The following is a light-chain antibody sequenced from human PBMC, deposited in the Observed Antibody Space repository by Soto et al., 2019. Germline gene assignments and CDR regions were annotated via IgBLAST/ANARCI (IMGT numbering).Light chain of an antibody. Sequence: EIVLTQSPVTLSLSPGDRATLSCRASQSVSSSYLAWYQQKPGQAPRLLLYGASTRATGIPVRFSGSGFGTEFTLTISSLQSEDFAVYYCQQYKNWPLFGQGTRLEIK. J-gene: IGKJ5*01. CDR1: QSVSSSY. V-gene: IGKV3-15*01. CDR2: GAS. CDR3: QQYKNWPL.